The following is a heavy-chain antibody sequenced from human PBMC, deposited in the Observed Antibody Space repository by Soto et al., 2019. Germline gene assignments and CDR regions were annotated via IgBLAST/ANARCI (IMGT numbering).Heavy chain of an antibody. V-gene: IGHV4-34*01. Sequence: QVQPQPWGAGLLKPSETLSLTCTVYAGSFSHYYWNWIRQSPGKGLEWIGKIKHGGSSSYNPSVRSRVSMAVDMTKNQFSLALSSVTAADTAVYYCARGGSSDWQVALDIWAQGTMVPVSS. CDR2: IKHGGSS. CDR3: ARGGSSDWQVALDI. D-gene: IGHD6-19*01. CDR1: AGSFSHYY. J-gene: IGHJ3*02.